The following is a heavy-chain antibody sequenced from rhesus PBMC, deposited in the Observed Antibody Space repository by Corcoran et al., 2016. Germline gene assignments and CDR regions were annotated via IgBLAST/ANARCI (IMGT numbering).Heavy chain of an antibody. CDR2: IYGSRGST. CDR1: GGSISDSSY. CDR3: AREGSYSSGYY. J-gene: IGHJ4*01. Sequence: QVQLQESGPGLVKPSETLSLTCAVSGGSISDSSYWNWIRQPPGKGLEGIGNIYGSRGSTYIKPSHKSRVTMSKDTSKNQFSLKLSSVTAADTAVYYCAREGSYSSGYYWGQGVLVTVSS. V-gene: IGHV4S7*01. D-gene: IGHD6-31*01.